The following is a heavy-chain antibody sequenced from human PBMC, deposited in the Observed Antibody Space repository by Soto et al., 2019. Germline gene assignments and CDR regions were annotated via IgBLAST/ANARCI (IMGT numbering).Heavy chain of an antibody. D-gene: IGHD3-22*01. J-gene: IGHJ3*02. CDR3: ARAGAPGYYDSSGYAAHAFDI. CDR1: GYTFTSYG. V-gene: IGHV1-18*01. Sequence: ASVKVSCKASGYTFTSYGISCVRQAPGQGLEWLGWISAYNGNTNYAQKLQGRVTMTTDTSTSTAYMELRSLRSDDTAVYYSARAGAPGYYDSSGYAAHAFDIWGQGRMVTVSS. CDR2: ISAYNGNT.